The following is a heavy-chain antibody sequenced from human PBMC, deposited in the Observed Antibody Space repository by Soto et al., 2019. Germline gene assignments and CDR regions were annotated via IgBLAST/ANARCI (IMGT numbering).Heavy chain of an antibody. J-gene: IGHJ4*02. Sequence: EVQLLESGGGLVQPGGSLRLSCAASGFTFSNYALSWVRQAPGKGLEWVSAISDSGGSTNYADSVRGRFTISRDNSKKTLYLQMSSLRAEDTAVYYCATPFCGDGCFWGDYFDYWGQGTLVTVSS. V-gene: IGHV3-23*01. CDR3: ATPFCGDGCFWGDYFDY. CDR1: GFTFSNYA. CDR2: ISDSGGST. D-gene: IGHD2-21*01.